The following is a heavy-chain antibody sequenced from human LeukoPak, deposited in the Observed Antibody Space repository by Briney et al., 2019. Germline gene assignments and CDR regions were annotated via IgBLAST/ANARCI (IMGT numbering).Heavy chain of an antibody. CDR1: GFTFSNAW. CDR2: IKSKTDGGTT. D-gene: IGHD6-13*01. V-gene: IGHV3-15*01. CDR3: ARSQAQQLVLGYFDY. J-gene: IGHJ4*02. Sequence: PGGSLRLSCAASGFTFSNAWMSWVRQAPGKGLEWVGRIKSKTDGGTTDYAAPVKGRFTISRDDSKNTLYLQMNSLRTEDTAVYYCARSQAQQLVLGYFDYWGQGTLVTVSS.